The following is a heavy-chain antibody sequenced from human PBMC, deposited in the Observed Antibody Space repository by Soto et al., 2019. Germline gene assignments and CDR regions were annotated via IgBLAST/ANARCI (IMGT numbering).Heavy chain of an antibody. D-gene: IGHD3-10*01. Sequence: QGQLVESGGGVVQPGRSLRLSCAASGFTFSSYGMHWVRQAPGKGLEWVAGTWFDGSNKYYAESVKGRFTISRDSSKNTVHLQMNRLRVEDTAVYQCGRDTAGVRGNFDYWGQGTLVTVSS. CDR2: TWFDGSNK. J-gene: IGHJ4*02. CDR3: GRDTAGVRGNFDY. CDR1: GFTFSSYG. V-gene: IGHV3-33*01.